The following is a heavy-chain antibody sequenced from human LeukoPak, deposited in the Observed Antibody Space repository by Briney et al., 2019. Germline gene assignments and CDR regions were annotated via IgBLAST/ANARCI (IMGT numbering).Heavy chain of an antibody. V-gene: IGHV4-59*12. CDR3: ARGGWSLDY. Sequence: SETLSLTCTVSGGSMSSYYWSWIRQPPGKGLEYIGYIYYTGSTYYNPSLKSRVTISVDTSKRQFSLRLSSVSAADTAVYYCARGGWSLDYWGQGTLVTVSS. D-gene: IGHD2-15*01. J-gene: IGHJ4*02. CDR1: GGSMSSYY. CDR2: IYYTGST.